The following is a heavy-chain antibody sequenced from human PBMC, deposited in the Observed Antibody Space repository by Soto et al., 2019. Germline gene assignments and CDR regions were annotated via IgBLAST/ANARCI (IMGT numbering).Heavy chain of an antibody. D-gene: IGHD3-10*01. J-gene: IGHJ4*02. V-gene: IGHV2-26*01. CDR2: IFSNDEE. CDR1: GFSLSNARMG. Sequence: QVTLKESGPVLVKPTETLTLTCTVSGFSLSNARMGVSWIRQPPGKALEWLAPIFSNDEESYNTALKSRLTISKDTSKSQVVLIMTNVDPVDTATYYCARSSVLRGLTHDKWGQGTLVTVSS. CDR3: ARSSVLRGLTHDK.